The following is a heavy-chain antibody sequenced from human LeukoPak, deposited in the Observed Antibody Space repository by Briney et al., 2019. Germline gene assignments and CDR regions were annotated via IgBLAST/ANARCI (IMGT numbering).Heavy chain of an antibody. V-gene: IGHV1-69*13. J-gene: IGHJ4*02. Sequence: SVKVSFKASGGTFSSYAISWVRQAPGQGLEWMGGIIPIFGTANYAQKFQGRVTITADESTSTAYMELSSLRSEDTAVYYCATLGYSYGYAFDYWGQGTLVTVSS. CDR3: ATLGYSYGYAFDY. CDR2: IIPIFGTA. D-gene: IGHD5-18*01. CDR1: GGTFSSYA.